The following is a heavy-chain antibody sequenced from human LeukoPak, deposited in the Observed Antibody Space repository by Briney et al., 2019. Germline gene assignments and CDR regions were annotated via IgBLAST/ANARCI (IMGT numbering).Heavy chain of an antibody. CDR3: AKDRCSNGVGCYYYYMDV. V-gene: IGHV3-30*02. CDR2: IQYDGSNE. Sequence: GGSLRLSCAASRFTVSSYGMHWVRQAPGKGLEWVAYIQYDGSNEQYADSVKGRFSISRDSSKYILYLQMNSLRAEDTAVYYCAKDRCSNGVGCYYYYMDVWGKGTTVTISS. D-gene: IGHD2-8*01. J-gene: IGHJ6*03. CDR1: RFTVSSYG.